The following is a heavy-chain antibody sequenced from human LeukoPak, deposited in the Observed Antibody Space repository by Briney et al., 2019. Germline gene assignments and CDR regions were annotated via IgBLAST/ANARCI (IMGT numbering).Heavy chain of an antibody. CDR3: ARDILATSIAAPYY. J-gene: IGHJ4*02. Sequence: GGSLRLSCAASGFTFSSYEMNWVRQAPGKGLEWVSYISSSGSTIYYADSVKGRFAISRDNAKNSLYLQMNSLRAADTAVYYCARDILATSIAAPYYWGQGTLVTVSS. V-gene: IGHV3-48*03. CDR2: ISSSGSTI. CDR1: GFTFSSYE. D-gene: IGHD6-13*01.